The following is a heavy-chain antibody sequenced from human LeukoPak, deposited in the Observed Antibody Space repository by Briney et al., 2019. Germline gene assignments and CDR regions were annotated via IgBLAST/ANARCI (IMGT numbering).Heavy chain of an antibody. D-gene: IGHD1-20*01. CDR2: INPSGGST. CDR3: ARGANWNYDY. CDR1: GGTFSSYA. V-gene: IGHV1-46*01. J-gene: IGHJ4*02. Sequence: GAAVKVSCKASGGTFSSYAISWVRQAPGQGLEWMGLINPSGGSTSYAQKFQGRVTLTRDMSTSTVYMELSRLRSEDTAVYYCARGANWNYDYWGQGTLVTVSS.